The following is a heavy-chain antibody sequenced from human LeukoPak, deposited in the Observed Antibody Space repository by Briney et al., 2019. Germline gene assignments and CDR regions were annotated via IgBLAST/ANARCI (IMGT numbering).Heavy chain of an antibody. CDR3: ASGRYNWSY. V-gene: IGHV4-34*01. CDR1: GGSFSGYS. Sequence: SETLSLTCAVYGGSFSGYSWSWIRQPPGKGLEWIGEINHSGSTNYNPSLKSRVTISVDTSKNQFSLKLSSVTAADTAVYYCASGRYNWSYWGQGTLVTVSS. CDR2: INHSGST. J-gene: IGHJ4*02. D-gene: IGHD1-20*01.